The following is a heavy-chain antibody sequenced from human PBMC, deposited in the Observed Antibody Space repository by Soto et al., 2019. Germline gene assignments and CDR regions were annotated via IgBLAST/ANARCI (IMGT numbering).Heavy chain of an antibody. CDR2: IYLGDSNT. D-gene: IGHD2-2*02. CDR1: GNRFTSYW. Sequence: PGESLKISCTGSGNRFTSYWIGGVGEMPGKGLEWMGIIYLGDSNTRYSPTFQGQVTISADRSISTAYLQWSSLKASDTAMYYCARQEYCSSTSCYKVDSWGPGTLVTVSS. V-gene: IGHV5-51*01. J-gene: IGHJ4*02. CDR3: ARQEYCSSTSCYKVDS.